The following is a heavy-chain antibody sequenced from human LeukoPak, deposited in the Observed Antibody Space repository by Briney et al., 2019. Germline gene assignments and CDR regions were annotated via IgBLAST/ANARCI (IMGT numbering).Heavy chain of an antibody. CDR3: ARAAGTVTRFYYYYGMDV. V-gene: IGHV1-69*13. CDR2: IIPIFGTA. Sequence: SVKVSCKASGGTFSSYAISWVRQAPGQGLEWMGGIIPIFGTANYAQKSQGRVTITADESTSTAYMELSSLRSEDTAVYYCARAAGTVTRFYYYYGMDVWGQGTTVTVSS. CDR1: GGTFSSYA. D-gene: IGHD4-17*01. J-gene: IGHJ6*02.